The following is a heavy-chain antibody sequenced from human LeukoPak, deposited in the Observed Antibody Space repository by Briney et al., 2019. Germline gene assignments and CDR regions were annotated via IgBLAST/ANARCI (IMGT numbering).Heavy chain of an antibody. J-gene: IGHJ4*02. CDR3: AKDTVVSGYCSGGSCYEFDY. CDR1: GFTFSSYG. D-gene: IGHD2-15*01. V-gene: IGHV3-30*18. CDR2: ISYDGSNK. Sequence: SGGSLRLSCAASGFTFSSYGMHWVRQAPGKGLEWVAVISYDGSNKYYADSVKGRFTISRDNSKNTRYLQMNSLRAEDTAVYYCAKDTVVSGYCSGGSCYEFDYWGQGTLVTVSS.